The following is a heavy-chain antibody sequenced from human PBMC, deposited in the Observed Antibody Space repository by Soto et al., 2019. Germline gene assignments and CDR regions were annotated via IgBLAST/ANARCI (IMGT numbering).Heavy chain of an antibody. CDR1: GGSFTSNNW. CDR3: ASRDPGTSVDY. D-gene: IGHD1-7*01. Sequence: SETLSLTCAVSGGSFTSNNWWTWVRQPPGQGLEWIGEIYRTGSTNYNPSLKSRVTISLDKSENQFSLKVTSLTAADTTVYYCASRDPGTSVDYWGQGTLVTVSS. V-gene: IGHV4-4*02. CDR2: IYRTGST. J-gene: IGHJ4*02.